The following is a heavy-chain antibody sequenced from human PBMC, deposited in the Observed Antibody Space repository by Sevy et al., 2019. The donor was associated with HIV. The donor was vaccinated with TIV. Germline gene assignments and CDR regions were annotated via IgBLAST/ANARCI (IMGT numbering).Heavy chain of an antibody. J-gene: IGHJ4*02. Sequence: GGSLRLSCVASGFTFNTYWMTWVRQAPGKGLEWVANINPDGSEKDDVDSLKGGFTVSRDNAETSLYLHMNSLRVEDTVVYFCARLLWDVVVVPGTTPGQYFDYWGQGTLVTVSS. D-gene: IGHD2-2*01. CDR1: GFTFNTYW. V-gene: IGHV3-7*01. CDR3: ARLLWDVVVVPGTTPGQYFDY. CDR2: INPDGSEK.